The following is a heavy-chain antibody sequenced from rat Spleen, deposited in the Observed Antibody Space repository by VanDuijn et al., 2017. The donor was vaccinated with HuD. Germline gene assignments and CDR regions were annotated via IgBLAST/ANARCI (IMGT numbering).Heavy chain of an antibody. CDR3: ARGPTVSYYYYFDY. Sequence: EVQLVESGGGLVQPGGSLKISCVASGFTFNNYWITWIRPAPGKGLEWVAYISYDGGSTYYRDSVKGRFPISRDNAYSTLYLQMDSLTSEDTATYYCARGPTVSYYYYFDYWGQGVMVTVSS. V-gene: IGHV5-31*01. CDR1: GFTFNNYW. D-gene: IGHD1-12*02. CDR2: ISYDGGST. J-gene: IGHJ2*01.